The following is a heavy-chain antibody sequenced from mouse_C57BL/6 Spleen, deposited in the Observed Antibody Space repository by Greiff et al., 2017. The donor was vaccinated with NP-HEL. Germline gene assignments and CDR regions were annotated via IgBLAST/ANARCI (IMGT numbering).Heavy chain of an antibody. Sequence: VHVKQSVAELVRPGASVKLSCTASGFNIKNTYMHWVKQSPEQGLEWIGRIDPANGNTKYAPKFQGKATITADTSSNTAYLQLSSLTSEDTAIYYCARLPHYDYDWYFDVWGTGTTVTVSS. V-gene: IGHV14-3*01. J-gene: IGHJ1*03. CDR3: ARLPHYDYDWYFDV. CDR2: IDPANGNT. D-gene: IGHD2-4*01. CDR1: GFNIKNTY.